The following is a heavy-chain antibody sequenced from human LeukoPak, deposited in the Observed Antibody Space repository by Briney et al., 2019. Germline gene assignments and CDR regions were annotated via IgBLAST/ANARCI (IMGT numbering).Heavy chain of an antibody. D-gene: IGHD3-22*01. Sequence: PSETLSLTCAVYGGSFSGYYWSWIRQPPGKGLEWIGEINHSGSTNYNPSLKSRVTISVDTSKNQFSLKLSSVTAADTAVYYCARLGGYYYDSSGAEDRDAFDIWGQGTMVTVSS. CDR3: ARLGGYYYDSSGAEDRDAFDI. CDR2: INHSGST. CDR1: GGSFSGYY. V-gene: IGHV4-34*01. J-gene: IGHJ3*02.